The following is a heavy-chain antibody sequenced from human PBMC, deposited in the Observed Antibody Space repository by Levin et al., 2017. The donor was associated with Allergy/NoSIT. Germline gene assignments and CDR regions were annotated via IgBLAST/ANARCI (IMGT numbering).Heavy chain of an antibody. CDR2: INWNGGST. Sequence: RGESLKISCAASGFTFDDYGMSWVRQAPGKGLEWVSGINWNGGSTGYADSVKGRFTISRDNAKNSLYLQMYSLRAEDTALYYCARGYYYYMDVWGKGTTVTVSS. J-gene: IGHJ6*03. CDR1: GFTFDDYG. V-gene: IGHV3-20*04. CDR3: ARGYYYYMDV.